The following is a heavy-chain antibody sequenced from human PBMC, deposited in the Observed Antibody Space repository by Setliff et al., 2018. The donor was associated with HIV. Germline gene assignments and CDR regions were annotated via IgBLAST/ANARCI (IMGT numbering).Heavy chain of an antibody. D-gene: IGHD2-8*01. CDR3: ARPTTGLGGGAAFDI. V-gene: IGHV4-39*01. CDR1: GGSISSTNYY. Sequence: LSLTCTVSGGSISSTNYYWGWIRQTPGKGLEWIGSIYYSGTTYYNPSLKSRVSISVDTSRNQFSLRLNSVTAADTAVYYCARPTTGLGGGAAFDIWGQGTMVTVSS. J-gene: IGHJ3*02. CDR2: IYYSGTT.